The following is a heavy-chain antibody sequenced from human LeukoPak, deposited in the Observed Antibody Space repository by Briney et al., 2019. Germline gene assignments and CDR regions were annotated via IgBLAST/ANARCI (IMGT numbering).Heavy chain of an antibody. Sequence: PGGSLRLSCAASGFTFSTYAMSWVRQAPGKGPEWVSLISGSGGSTYYADSVTGRFTISRDNSKNTLYLQMNSLRADDTALYYCAKDTGDSDGDFDYWGQGIMVTVSS. D-gene: IGHD2-15*01. CDR1: GFTFSTYA. J-gene: IGHJ4*02. CDR3: AKDTGDSDGDFDY. CDR2: ISGSGGST. V-gene: IGHV3-23*01.